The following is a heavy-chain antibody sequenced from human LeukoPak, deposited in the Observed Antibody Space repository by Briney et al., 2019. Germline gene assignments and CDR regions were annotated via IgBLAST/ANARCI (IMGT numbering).Heavy chain of an antibody. Sequence: SETLSLTCTVSGGSISSYYWSWIRQPSGKGLEWIGYIYYTGNTNYNPSLKSRVTISVDTSKNQFSLKLSSVTAADTAVFYCARHIWGSVFYYGMDVWGQGTTVTVSS. CDR2: IYYTGNT. CDR3: ARHIWGSVFYYGMDV. J-gene: IGHJ6*02. CDR1: GGSISSYY. V-gene: IGHV4-59*08. D-gene: IGHD7-27*01.